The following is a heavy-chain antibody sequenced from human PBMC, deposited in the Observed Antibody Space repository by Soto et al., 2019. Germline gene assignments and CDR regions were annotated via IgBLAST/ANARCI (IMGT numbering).Heavy chain of an antibody. CDR2: LHSGGDT. D-gene: IGHD3-10*01. CDR3: AGDGPSYYASRMDV. V-gene: IGHV3-53*04. CDR1: GIPVSSNY. Sequence: EVQLVESGGGLVQPGGSLRLSCAASGIPVSSNYMTWVRQAPGKGLEWVSVLHSGGDTYYATSVKGRFTICRHDSTNTLFLEMNGLTAEETAVYYCAGDGPSYYASRMDVWGQGTTVTVSS. J-gene: IGHJ6*02.